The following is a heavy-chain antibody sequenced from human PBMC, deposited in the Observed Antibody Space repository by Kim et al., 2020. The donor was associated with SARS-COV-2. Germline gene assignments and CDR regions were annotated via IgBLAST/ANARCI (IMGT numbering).Heavy chain of an antibody. CDR2: IIPIFGTA. D-gene: IGHD1-26*01. J-gene: IGHJ4*02. V-gene: IGHV1-69*13. Sequence: SVKVSCKASGGTFSSYAISWVRQAPGQGLEWMGGIIPIFGTANYAQKFQGRVTITADESTSTAYMELSSLRSEDTAVYYCARDKEVYSGSYSFDYWGQGTLVTVSS. CDR3: ARDKEVYSGSYSFDY. CDR1: GGTFSSYA.